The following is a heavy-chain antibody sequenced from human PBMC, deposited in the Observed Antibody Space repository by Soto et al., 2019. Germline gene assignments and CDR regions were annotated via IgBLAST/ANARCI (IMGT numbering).Heavy chain of an antibody. Sequence: GGSLRLSCAASGFTFSSYWMSWVRQAPGKGLEWVANIKQDGSEKYYVDSVKGRFTISRDNAKNSLYLQMNSLRAEDTAVYYCARDPQVYDSSGYYWGYFDYWGQGTLVTVSS. J-gene: IGHJ4*02. CDR1: GFTFSSYW. CDR3: ARDPQVYDSSGYYWGYFDY. V-gene: IGHV3-7*03. CDR2: IKQDGSEK. D-gene: IGHD3-22*01.